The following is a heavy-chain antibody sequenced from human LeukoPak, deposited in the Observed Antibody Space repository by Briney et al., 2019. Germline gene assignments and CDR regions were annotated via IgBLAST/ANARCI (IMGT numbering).Heavy chain of an antibody. J-gene: IGHJ4*02. CDR3: ARDRRDGYNDFDY. D-gene: IGHD5-24*01. V-gene: IGHV4-38-2*02. CDR1: GYSISSGYY. Sequence: SETLSLTCAVSGYSISSGYYWGWIRQPPGKGLEWIGSIYHSGSTYYNPSLKSRVTTSVDTSKNQFSLKLSSVTAADTAVYYCARDRRDGYNDFDYWGQGTLVTVSS. CDR2: IYHSGST.